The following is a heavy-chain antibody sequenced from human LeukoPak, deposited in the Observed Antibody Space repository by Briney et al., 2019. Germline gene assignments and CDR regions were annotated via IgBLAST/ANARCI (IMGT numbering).Heavy chain of an antibody. CDR1: GGTFSSYA. D-gene: IGHD3-10*01. CDR2: IIPVFGTA. J-gene: IGHJ6*03. Sequence: SVKVSCKASGGTFSSYAISWVRQAPGQGLEWMGIIIPVFGTANYSQKFQGRVTITADGSTSTAYMELSSLRSEDTAVYFCARNIITMVRGIQYYYMDVWGKGTTVTISS. CDR3: ARNIITMVRGIQYYYMDV. V-gene: IGHV1-69*13.